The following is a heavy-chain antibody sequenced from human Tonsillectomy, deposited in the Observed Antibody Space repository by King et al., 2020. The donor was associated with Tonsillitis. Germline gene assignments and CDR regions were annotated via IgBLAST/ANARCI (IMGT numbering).Heavy chain of an antibody. CDR3: AKSFLERRPAPFDY. CDR1: GFTFSSYA. CDR2: ISGSGGST. V-gene: IGHV3-23*04. Sequence: VQLVESGGGLVQPGGSLRLSCAASGFTFSSYAMSWVRQAPGKGLEWVSSISGSGGSTYYADSVKGRFTISGDTSKNTLYLQMNSLRADDTAIYYCAKSFLERRPAPFDYWGQGTLVTVSS. D-gene: IGHD1-1*01. J-gene: IGHJ4*02.